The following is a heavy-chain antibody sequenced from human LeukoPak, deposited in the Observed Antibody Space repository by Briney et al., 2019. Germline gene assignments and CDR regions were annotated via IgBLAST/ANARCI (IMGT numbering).Heavy chain of an antibody. CDR1: GFTFSSHA. D-gene: IGHD1-26*01. CDR3: AKKHPISPMVGTTLDS. J-gene: IGHJ4*02. V-gene: IGHV3-23*01. CDR2: ISGSGGST. Sequence: PGGSLRLSCAASGFTFSSHAMSWVRQAPGKGLEWVSGISGSGGSTYYADSVKGRFTISRDNSKNTLFLQMNGLRAEDTAVYYCAKKHPISPMVGTTLDSWGQGTLVTVSS.